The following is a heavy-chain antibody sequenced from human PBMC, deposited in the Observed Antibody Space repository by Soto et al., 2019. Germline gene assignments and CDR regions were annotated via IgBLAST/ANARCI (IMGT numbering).Heavy chain of an antibody. D-gene: IGHD3-10*01. CDR2: TYHTGTT. V-gene: IGHV4-30-2*01. J-gene: IGHJ4*02. CDR3: ARVGGFGATTIDY. CDR1: GGSINSGDYS. Sequence: SETLSLTCTVSGGSINSGDYSWTWIRQPPGKGLEWIGYTYHTGTTYYNMSLKSRVTISVDRSKNQFSLKLSSVTAADTAVYYCARVGGFGATTIDYWGQGTLVTVSS.